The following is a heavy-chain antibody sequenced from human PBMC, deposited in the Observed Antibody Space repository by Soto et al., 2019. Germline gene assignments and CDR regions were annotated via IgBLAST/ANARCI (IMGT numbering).Heavy chain of an antibody. V-gene: IGHV4-59*01. J-gene: IGHJ4*02. CDR1: GGSISSYY. CDR3: AAGETYYYDSKNY. Sequence: SETLSLTCTVSGGSISSYYWSWIRQPPGKGLEWIGYIYYSGSTNYNPSLKSRVTISVDTSKNQFSLKLSSVTAADTAVYYCAAGETYYYDSKNYWGQGTLVTVSS. D-gene: IGHD3-22*01. CDR2: IYYSGST.